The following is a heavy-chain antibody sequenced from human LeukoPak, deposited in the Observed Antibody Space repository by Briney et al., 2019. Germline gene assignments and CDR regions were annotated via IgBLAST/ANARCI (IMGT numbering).Heavy chain of an antibody. V-gene: IGHV3-66*01. J-gene: IGHJ4*02. Sequence: SVIYSGGSTYYADSVKGRFTISRDNSKNTLYLQMNSLRAEDTAVYYCARDSSSWYYFDYWGQGTLVTVSS. CDR2: IYSGGST. D-gene: IGHD6-13*01. CDR3: ARDSSSWYYFDY.